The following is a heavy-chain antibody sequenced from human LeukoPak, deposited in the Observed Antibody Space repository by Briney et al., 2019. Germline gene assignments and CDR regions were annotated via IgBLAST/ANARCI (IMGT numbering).Heavy chain of an antibody. CDR1: GYSISSSNW. D-gene: IGHD2-2*01. Sequence: SETLSLTCAVSGYSISSSNWWGWIRQPPGKGLEWIGYIYYSGSTYYNPSLKRRVTMSVDTSKNQFSLKLSSVTAVDTAAYYCARNCDTVVVPAVPRPWFDPWGQGTLVTVSS. J-gene: IGHJ5*02. CDR3: ARNCDTVVVPAVPRPWFDP. V-gene: IGHV4-28*01. CDR2: IYYSGST.